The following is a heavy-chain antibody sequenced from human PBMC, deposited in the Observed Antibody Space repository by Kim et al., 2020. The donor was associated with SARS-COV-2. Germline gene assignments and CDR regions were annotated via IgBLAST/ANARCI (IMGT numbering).Heavy chain of an antibody. V-gene: IGHV3-30*18. J-gene: IGHJ4*01. CDR3: AKVGLDFWSGYYIDY. D-gene: IGHD3-3*01. Sequence: GRSLRLSCAASGFTFSSYGMHWVRQAPGKGLEWVAVISYDGSNKYYADSVKGRFTISRDNSKNTLYLQMNSLRAEDTAVYYCAKVGLDFWSGYYIDYWG. CDR2: ISYDGSNK. CDR1: GFTFSSYG.